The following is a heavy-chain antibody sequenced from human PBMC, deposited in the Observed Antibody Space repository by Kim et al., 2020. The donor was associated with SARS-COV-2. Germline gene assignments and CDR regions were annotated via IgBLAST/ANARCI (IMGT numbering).Heavy chain of an antibody. Sequence: SETLSLTCTVSGGSISSSSYYWGWIRQPPGKGLEWIGSIYYSGSTYYNPSLKSRVTISVDTSKNQFSLKLSSVTAADTAVYYCASPKPRREGDGAFDIWGQRTMVTVSS. J-gene: IGHJ3*02. D-gene: IGHD3-16*01. CDR3: ASPKPRREGDGAFDI. CDR1: GGSISSSSYY. V-gene: IGHV4-39*01. CDR2: IYYSGST.